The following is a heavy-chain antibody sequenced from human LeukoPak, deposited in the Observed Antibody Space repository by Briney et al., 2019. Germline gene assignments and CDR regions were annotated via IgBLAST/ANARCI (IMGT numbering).Heavy chain of an antibody. CDR3: ARSGQWLDNYYFDY. J-gene: IGHJ4*02. CDR2: VHSSGSI. V-gene: IGHV4-39*07. Sequence: SETLSLTCTVSGGSISSRSYYWGWIRQPPGKGLEWIGNVHSSGSIYYNPSLKSRVTISVDTSNNQFSLKLSSVTAADTAVYYCARSGQWLDNYYFDYWGQGNLVTVSS. CDR1: GGSISSRSYY. D-gene: IGHD6-19*01.